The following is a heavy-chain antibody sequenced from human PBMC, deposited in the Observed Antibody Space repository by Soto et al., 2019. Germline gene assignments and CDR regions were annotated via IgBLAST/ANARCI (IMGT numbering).Heavy chain of an antibody. J-gene: IGHJ5*02. CDR1: GGSISSGGYS. V-gene: IGHV4-30-2*01. D-gene: IGHD3-10*01. CDR2: IYHSGST. Sequence: LSLTCAVSGGSISSGGYSWSWIRQPPGKGLEWIGYIYHSGSTYYNPSLKSRVPISVDRSKNQFSLKLSSVTAADTAVYYCASLSVTMVRGAAYNWFDPWGQGTLVTVSS. CDR3: ASLSVTMVRGAAYNWFDP.